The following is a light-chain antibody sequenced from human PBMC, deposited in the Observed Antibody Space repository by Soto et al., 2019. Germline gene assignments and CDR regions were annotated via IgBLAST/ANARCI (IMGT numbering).Light chain of an antibody. CDR3: QQYGSSGT. CDR1: QSVSNNY. CDR2: GAS. Sequence: EIVLTQSPGTLSLSPGERATLSCRASQSVSNNYLAWYQQKPGQAPRLLIYGASNRATGIPDRFSGSGSGTNFTLTISRLEPEDFAVYSSQQYGSSGTFGQGTKVEIX. V-gene: IGKV3-20*01. J-gene: IGKJ1*01.